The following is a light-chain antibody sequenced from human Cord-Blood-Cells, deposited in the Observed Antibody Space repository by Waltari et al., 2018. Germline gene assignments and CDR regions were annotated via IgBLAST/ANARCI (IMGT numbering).Light chain of an antibody. V-gene: IGLV2-11*01. CDR3: CSYAGSYTYV. CDR2: DVS. CDR1: RSDVGGYNY. Sequence: QSALTQPRSVSGSPGQSVTISCTGTRSDVGGYNYVSWYQQHPGKAPKLMIYDVSKQPSGVPDRFSGSKSGNTASLTISGLQAEDEADYYCCSYAGSYTYVFGTGTKVTVL. J-gene: IGLJ1*01.